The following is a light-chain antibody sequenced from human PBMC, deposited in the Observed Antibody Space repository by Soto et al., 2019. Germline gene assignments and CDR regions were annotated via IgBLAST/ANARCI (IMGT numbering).Light chain of an antibody. CDR2: EVI. CDR3: TSYTASNNYV. J-gene: IGLJ1*01. CDR1: SSDVGGYNS. Sequence: QSVLTQPPSASGSPGQSVTISCTGTSSDVGGYNSVSWYQQHPGKAPKLMIYEVIKRPSGVPDRFSGSKSGNTASLTVSGLQAEDEADDYCTSYTASNNYVFGTGTKVTVL. V-gene: IGLV2-8*01.